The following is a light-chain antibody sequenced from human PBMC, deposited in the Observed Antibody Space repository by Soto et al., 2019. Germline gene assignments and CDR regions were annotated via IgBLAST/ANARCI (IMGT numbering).Light chain of an antibody. CDR1: SSNIGAGSD. J-gene: IGLJ1*01. CDR3: QIYDSGLSGLYV. CDR2: GNT. V-gene: IGLV1-40*01. Sequence: QSVLTQPPSISGAPGQRVTISCTGSSSNIGAGSDVHGYHQLPGTAPKLLIYGNTNRPSGVPDRFSGSKSGTSACLSIAGLKTEYEGDYYCQIYDSGLSGLYVFGSGTKLTVL.